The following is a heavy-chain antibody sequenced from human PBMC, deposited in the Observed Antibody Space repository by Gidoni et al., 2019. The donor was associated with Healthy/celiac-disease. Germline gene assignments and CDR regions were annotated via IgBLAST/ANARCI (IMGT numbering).Heavy chain of an antibody. CDR3: AREVGATQRRLYFDY. CDR1: GGSFGGYY. D-gene: IGHD1-26*01. Sequence: QVQLQQWGAGLLKPSETLSLTCAVDGGSFGGYYWSWIRQPPGKGLEWIGEINHSGSTNYNPSLKSRVTISVDTSKNQFSLKLSSVTAADTAVYYCAREVGATQRRLYFDYWGQGTLVTVSS. V-gene: IGHV4-34*01. J-gene: IGHJ4*02. CDR2: INHSGST.